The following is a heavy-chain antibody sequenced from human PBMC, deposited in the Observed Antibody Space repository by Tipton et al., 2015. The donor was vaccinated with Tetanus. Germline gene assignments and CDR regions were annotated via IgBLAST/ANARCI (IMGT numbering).Heavy chain of an antibody. CDR1: GFTVSSNY. Sequence: QLVQSGGGLIQPGGSLRLSCAASGFTVSSNYLSWVRQAPGKGLEWVANIKQDGSEKYYVDSVKGRFTISRDNAKNSLYLQMNSLRAEDTAVYYCARDPGDYFDYWGQGTLVTVSS. CDR3: ARDPGDYFDY. V-gene: IGHV3-7*01. J-gene: IGHJ4*02. CDR2: IKQDGSEK.